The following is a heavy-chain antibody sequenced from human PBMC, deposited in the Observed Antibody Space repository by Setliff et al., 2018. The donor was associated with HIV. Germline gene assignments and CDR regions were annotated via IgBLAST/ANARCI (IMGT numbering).Heavy chain of an antibody. J-gene: IGHJ5*02. CDR2: IYYSGST. Sequence: SETLSLTCTVSGGSISSGGYYWSWIRQHPGKGLEWIGYIYYSGSTYYNPSLKGLVTISVDTSKNQFSLKLSSVTAADTAVYYCARECVVPAAGRHRWFDPWGQGTLVTVSS. CDR1: GGSISSGGYY. D-gene: IGHD2-2*01. V-gene: IGHV4-31*01. CDR3: ARECVVPAAGRHRWFDP.